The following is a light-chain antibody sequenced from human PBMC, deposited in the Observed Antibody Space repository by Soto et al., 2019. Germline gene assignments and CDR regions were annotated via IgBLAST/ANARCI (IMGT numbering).Light chain of an antibody. J-gene: IGKJ2*01. CDR3: QQYYSYPYT. Sequence: ALRMPQSPSSFSASTGDIVTITCRASQGISSYLAWYQQKPGKAPKLLIYAASTLQSGVTSRFSGSGSGTDFTLTISCLQSEDFATYYCQQYYSYPYTFGKGTKLEIK. CDR1: QGISSY. V-gene: IGKV1-8*01. CDR2: AAS.